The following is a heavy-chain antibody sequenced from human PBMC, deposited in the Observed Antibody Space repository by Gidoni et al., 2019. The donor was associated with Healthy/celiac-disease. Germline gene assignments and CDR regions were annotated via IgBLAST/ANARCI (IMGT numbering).Heavy chain of an antibody. CDR1: GGSIRSSNYY. J-gene: IGHJ6*03. Sequence: HLQLQESDPGLVKPSETLSLTCTVSGGSIRSSNYYWDWIRQSPGKVLEWIGSMYYSGNTYYNPALKSRVTISEDTSNNQFSLKLNSVTAADTAVYYCARRGIAALDYMDVWGKGTTVTVSS. D-gene: IGHD6-6*01. CDR3: ARRGIAALDYMDV. V-gene: IGHV4-39*01. CDR2: MYYSGNT.